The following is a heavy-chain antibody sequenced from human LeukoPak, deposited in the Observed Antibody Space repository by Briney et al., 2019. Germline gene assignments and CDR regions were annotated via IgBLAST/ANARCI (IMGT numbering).Heavy chain of an antibody. Sequence: PSETLSLTCTVSGGSISSYYWSSLPQPAGHALASIARIYTSGSTNYNPSLKSRVTMSVDTSKNQFSLKLSSVTAADTAVYYCARAGSRYYDSSGYTLGQGTLVTVSS. V-gene: IGHV4-4*07. CDR3: ARAGSRYYDSSGYT. CDR2: IYTSGST. D-gene: IGHD3-22*01. J-gene: IGHJ5*02. CDR1: GGSISSYY.